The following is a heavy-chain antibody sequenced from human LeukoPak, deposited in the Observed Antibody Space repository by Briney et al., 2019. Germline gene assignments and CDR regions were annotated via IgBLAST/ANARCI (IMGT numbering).Heavy chain of an antibody. CDR2: ISGSGEST. J-gene: IGHJ4*02. V-gene: IGHV3-23*01. CDR3: AKNNWNYFDY. Sequence: PGGSLRLSCAASGFTFSTYAMSWVRQAPGKGLEWVSAISGSGESTYYADSVKGRFTISRDNSKNTLYLQMNSLRAKDTAVYYCAKNNWNYFDYWGQGTLVTVSS. D-gene: IGHD1-20*01. CDR1: GFTFSTYA.